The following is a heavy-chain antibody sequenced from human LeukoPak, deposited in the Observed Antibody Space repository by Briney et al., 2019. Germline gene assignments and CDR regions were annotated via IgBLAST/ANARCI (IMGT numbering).Heavy chain of an antibody. CDR2: TKEDGSER. D-gene: IGHD3-10*01. CDR1: GFIFNNHW. CDR3: ARVLGARGLRFDY. Sequence: QPGGSLRLSCAASGFIFNNHWMSWVRQAPGKGLEWVASTKEDGSERYYVDSVKGRFTISRDKAKNSLYLQMNSLRAEDTAVYYCARVLGARGLRFDYWGQGTLVTVSS. J-gene: IGHJ4*02. V-gene: IGHV3-7*03.